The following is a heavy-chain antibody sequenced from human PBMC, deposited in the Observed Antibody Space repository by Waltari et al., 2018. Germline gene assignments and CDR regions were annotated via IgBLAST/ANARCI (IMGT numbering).Heavy chain of an antibody. CDR1: GYTLYELS. CDR2: FDPEQRET. J-gene: IGHJ1*01. V-gene: IGHV1-24*01. Sequence: QVQVVQSGAEVKNPGASVKVSCKVPGYTLYELSMPRVRPAHGTGLGWMGGFDPEQRETVYSQNFQGRVTITEDATTDTAYMQLTSLRPDDTAVYYCVTGRTMRSVGGILVIEHGLRAGYFQFWGQGTLVVVSS. D-gene: IGHD3-16*02. CDR3: VTGRTMRSVGGILVIEHGLRAGYFQF.